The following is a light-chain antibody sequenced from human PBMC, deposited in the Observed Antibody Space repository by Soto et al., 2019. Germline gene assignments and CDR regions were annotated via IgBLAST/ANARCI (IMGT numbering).Light chain of an antibody. CDR1: QTISSW. J-gene: IGKJ3*01. V-gene: IGKV1-33*01. CDR3: QQYDNLPLT. Sequence: DIQMTQSPSTLSGSVGDRVTITCRASQTISSWLAWYQQKPGKAPKVLIYDASILETGVPSRFSGSGSGTDFTFTISSLQPEDVATYYCQQYDNLPLTFGPGTKVDIK. CDR2: DAS.